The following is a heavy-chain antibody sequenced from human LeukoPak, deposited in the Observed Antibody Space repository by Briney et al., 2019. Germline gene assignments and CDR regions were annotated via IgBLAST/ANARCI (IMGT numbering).Heavy chain of an antibody. CDR3: AHRTYGPFHY. V-gene: IGHV2-5*02. CDR1: GFSLTSEGVA. J-gene: IGHJ4*02. CDR2: IFWDDNK. D-gene: IGHD2-8*01. Sequence: SGPTLVNPTQTLTLTCTFSGFSLTSEGVAVGWIRQPPGKALECLALIFWDDNKHYSPSLKSRLTLTRDTSKNQVVLTMANMDPVDTATYYCAHRTYGPFHYWGQGTLVTVSS.